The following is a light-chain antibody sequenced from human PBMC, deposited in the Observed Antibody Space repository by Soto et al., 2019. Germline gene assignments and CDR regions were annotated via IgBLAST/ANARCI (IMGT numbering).Light chain of an antibody. V-gene: IGKV3-11*01. CDR3: XHXXXWPPFT. CDR1: QSVNSN. Sequence: EIVLTQSPASLSLSPGERATLSCRASQSVNSNLAWYQHKPGQAPRLLIYDASNRATGIPARFSGSGSGTDFTLTVSSLEPEDFAVYYXXHXXXWPPFTXXQGTRLE. CDR2: DAS. J-gene: IGKJ5*01.